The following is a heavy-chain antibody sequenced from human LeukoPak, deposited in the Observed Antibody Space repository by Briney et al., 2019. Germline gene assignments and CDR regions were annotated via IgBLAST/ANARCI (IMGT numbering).Heavy chain of an antibody. Sequence: GGSLRLSCAVSGFTFSTSPMGWVRQAPGKGLEWVSAISGSGGSTYYADSVKGRFTISRDNSKNTLYLQMNSLRAEDTAVYYCAKAYDYIWGSYRLNWFDPWGQGTLVTVSS. J-gene: IGHJ5*02. CDR2: ISGSGGST. CDR1: GFTFSTSP. D-gene: IGHD3-16*02. V-gene: IGHV3-23*01. CDR3: AKAYDYIWGSYRLNWFDP.